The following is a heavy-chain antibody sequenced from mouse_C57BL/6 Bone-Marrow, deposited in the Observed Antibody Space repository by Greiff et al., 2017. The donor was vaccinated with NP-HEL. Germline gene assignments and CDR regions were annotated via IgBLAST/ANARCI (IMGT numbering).Heavy chain of an antibody. D-gene: IGHD2-4*01. V-gene: IGHV5-4*01. CDR3: ARDLPYDYDLDY. CDR1: GFTFSSYA. Sequence: EVKLVESGGGLVKPGGSLKLSCAASGFTFSSYAMSWVRQTPEKRLEWVATISDGGSYTYYPDNVKGRFTISRDNAKNNLYLQMSHLKSEDTAMYYCARDLPYDYDLDYWGQGTSVTVSS. J-gene: IGHJ4*01. CDR2: ISDGGSYT.